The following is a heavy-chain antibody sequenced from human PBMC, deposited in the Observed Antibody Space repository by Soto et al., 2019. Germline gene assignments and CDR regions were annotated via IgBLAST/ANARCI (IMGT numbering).Heavy chain of an antibody. CDR1: GYTFTGHY. D-gene: IGHD1-26*01. Sequence: ASVKVSCKASGYTFTGHYIPWVRQAPEQGPEWMGEIGPESGATRYAQRFQGRVTMTRDMSITTVYMELNNLSPDDTAVYYCGRGRSGQIVVFYWGQGTTVTVSS. CDR2: IGPESGAT. CDR3: GRGRSGQIVVFY. J-gene: IGHJ4*02. V-gene: IGHV1-2*02.